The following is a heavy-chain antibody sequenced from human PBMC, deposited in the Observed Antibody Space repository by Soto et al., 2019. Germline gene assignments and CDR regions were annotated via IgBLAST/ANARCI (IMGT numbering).Heavy chain of an antibody. V-gene: IGHV4-39*07. Sequence: SETLSLTCTVSGGSISSSGYYWGWIRQPPGKGLEWIGTISYSGSTYYNPSLKSRVTISVDTSKNQFSLKLSSVTAADTAIYYCARSVFPWGQGTLVTVSS. CDR2: ISYSGST. CDR1: GGSISSSGYY. J-gene: IGHJ5*02. CDR3: ARSVFP.